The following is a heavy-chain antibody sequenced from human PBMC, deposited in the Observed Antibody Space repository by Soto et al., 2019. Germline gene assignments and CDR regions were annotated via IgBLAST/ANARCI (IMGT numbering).Heavy chain of an antibody. CDR2: IYYSGST. D-gene: IGHD3-9*01. CDR1: GGSISSYY. CDR3: ARYYRDYGILTGYTKEWWFDP. Sequence: SETLSLTCTVSGGSISSYYWSWIRQPPGKGLEWIGYIYYSGSTNYNPSLKSRVTISVDTSKNQFSLKLSSVTAADTAVYYCARYYRDYGILTGYTKEWWFDPWGQGTLVTVSS. J-gene: IGHJ5*02. V-gene: IGHV4-59*08.